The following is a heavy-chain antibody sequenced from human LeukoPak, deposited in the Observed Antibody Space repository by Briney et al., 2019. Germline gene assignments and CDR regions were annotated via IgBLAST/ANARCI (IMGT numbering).Heavy chain of an antibody. CDR2: IYNDGSA. V-gene: IGHV3-53*01. J-gene: IGHJ4*02. CDR1: GLIVSSHY. CDR3: AKDDPIITMVRGVIRY. D-gene: IGHD3-10*01. Sequence: PGGSLRLSCAASGLIVSSHYMSWVRQAPGKGLEWVSVIYNDGSAFYADSVKGRFTISRDNSKNTLYLQMNSLRAEDTAVYYCAKDDPIITMVRGVIRYWGQGTLVTVSS.